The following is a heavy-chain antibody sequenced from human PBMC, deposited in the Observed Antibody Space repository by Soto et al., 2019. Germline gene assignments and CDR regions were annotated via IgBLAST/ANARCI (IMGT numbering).Heavy chain of an antibody. CDR2: IKGDGSEK. J-gene: IGHJ6*02. CDR3: GRDEVRNGVGV. V-gene: IGHV3-7*01. Sequence: EVQLVESGGGLVQPGGSLRLSCVGSGFTFSNFWMSWVRQAPGKGLEWVANIKGDGSEKRYADSVKGRLTISRDNAKNSVSLQMNSLRVEDTALYYCGRDEVRNGVGVWGPGTTVIVSS. CDR1: GFTFSNFW.